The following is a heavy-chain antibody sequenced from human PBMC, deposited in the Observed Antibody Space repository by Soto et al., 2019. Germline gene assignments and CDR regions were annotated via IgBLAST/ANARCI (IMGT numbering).Heavy chain of an antibody. V-gene: IGHV4-31*03. D-gene: IGHD5-12*01. CDR2: IYYSGST. Sequence: QVQLQESGPGLVKPSQTLSLTCTVSGGSISSGGYYWSWIRQHLGKGLEWIWYIYYSGSTYYNPSLKCRVTISVGTSRNRFSLKLSSVTGADTAVYYCARIKRNVRDGYNYWLSDYWGQGTLVTVSS. CDR1: GGSISSGGYY. CDR3: ARIKRNVRDGYNYWLSDY. J-gene: IGHJ4*02.